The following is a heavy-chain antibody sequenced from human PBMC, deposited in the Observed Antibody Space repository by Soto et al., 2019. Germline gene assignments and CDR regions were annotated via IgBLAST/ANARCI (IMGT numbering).Heavy chain of an antibody. CDR3: ARPRYDSSGTAFDY. CDR1: GFTFSSYW. CDR2: INSDGSST. J-gene: IGHJ4*02. V-gene: IGHV3-74*01. D-gene: IGHD3-22*01. Sequence: EVQLVESGGGLAQPGGSLRLSCAASGFTFSSYWMHCVRQVPGKGLVWVSRINSDGSSTSYADTVKGRFSISRDNAKNTLYLPMNSLRAEDTAVYYCARPRYDSSGTAFDYWGQGTLVTVSS.